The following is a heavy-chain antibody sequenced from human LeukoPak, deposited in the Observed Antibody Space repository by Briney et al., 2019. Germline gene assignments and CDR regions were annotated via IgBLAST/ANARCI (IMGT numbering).Heavy chain of an antibody. CDR2: IDWDDDK. V-gene: IGHV2-70*11. CDR3: ARSSITGTTIYFDY. Sequence: TLSLTCTVSGGSMRLLYWGWIRQPPGKALEWLARIDWDDDKYYSTSLKTRLTISKDTSKNQVVLTMTNMDPVDTATCYCARSSITGTTIYFDYWGQGTLVTVSS. D-gene: IGHD1-7*01. J-gene: IGHJ4*02. CDR1: GGSMRLLYWG.